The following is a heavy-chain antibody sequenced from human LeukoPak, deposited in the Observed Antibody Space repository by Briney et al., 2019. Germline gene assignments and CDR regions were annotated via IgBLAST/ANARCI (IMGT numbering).Heavy chain of an antibody. CDR3: VSPSYGSGSYELDY. D-gene: IGHD3-10*01. J-gene: IGHJ4*02. CDR2: IYSGGST. Sequence: GGSLRLSCVASGYSVSSNYMNWVRQAPGKGLEWVSVIYSGGSTYYADSVKGRFTISRDNSKNTLYLQMSSLRAEDTAVYYCVSPSYGSGSYELDYWGQGTLVTVSS. CDR1: GYSVSSNY. V-gene: IGHV3-66*01.